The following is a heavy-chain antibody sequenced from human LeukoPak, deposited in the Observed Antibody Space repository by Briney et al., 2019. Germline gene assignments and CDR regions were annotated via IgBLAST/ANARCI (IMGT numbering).Heavy chain of an antibody. CDR1: GYTFTSYA. J-gene: IGHJ4*02. V-gene: IGHV1-3*01. CDR3: ARDGWELPFDY. Sequence: GASVKVSCKAFGYTFTSYAMHWVRQAPGQRLEWMGWINAGNGNTKYSQKFQGRVTITRDTSASTAYMELSSLRSEDTAVYYCARDGWELPFDYWGQGTLVTVSS. D-gene: IGHD1-26*01. CDR2: INAGNGNT.